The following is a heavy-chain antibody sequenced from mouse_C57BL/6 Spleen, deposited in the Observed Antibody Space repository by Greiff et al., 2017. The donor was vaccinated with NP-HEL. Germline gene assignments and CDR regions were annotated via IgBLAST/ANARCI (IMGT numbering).Heavy chain of an antibody. CDR2: IDPSDSET. CDR3: ARWGGPLAY. D-gene: IGHD1-1*02. V-gene: IGHV1-52*01. CDR1: GYTFTSYW. Sequence: QVQLQQSGAELVRPGSSVKLSCKASGYTFTSYWMHWVKQRPIQGLEWIGNIDPSDSETHYNQKFKDKATLTVDKSSSTAYMQLSSLTSEDSAVYYCARWGGPLAYWGQGTLVTVSA. J-gene: IGHJ3*01.